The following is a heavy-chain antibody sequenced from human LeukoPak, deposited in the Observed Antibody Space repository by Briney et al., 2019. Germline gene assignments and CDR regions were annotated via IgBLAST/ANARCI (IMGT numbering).Heavy chain of an antibody. CDR3: ARITDQALRS. V-gene: IGHV1-46*01. CDR1: GYTFTSYH. Sequence: ASVKVSCKASGYTFTSYHIHWVRQAPGQGLEWMGIINPSDGGTGYSQQFQGRVTMTRDTSTSTVYMELSSLKSEDTAMYFCARITDQALRSWGQGTLVTVSS. D-gene: IGHD1-20*01. CDR2: INPSDGGT. J-gene: IGHJ4*02.